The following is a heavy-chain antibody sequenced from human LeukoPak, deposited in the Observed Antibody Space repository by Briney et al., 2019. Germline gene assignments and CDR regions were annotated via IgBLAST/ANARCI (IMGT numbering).Heavy chain of an antibody. D-gene: IGHD4-17*01. Sequence: GGSLRLSCAASGFTFSSYWMHWVRQAPGKGLVWVSRINSDGSSTSYADSVKGRFTISRDNAKNTLYLQMNSLRAEDTAVYYCARDPRGYGDYVGLDYWGQGTLVTVSS. CDR3: ARDPRGYGDYVGLDY. J-gene: IGHJ4*02. CDR2: INSDGSST. V-gene: IGHV3-74*01. CDR1: GFTFSSYW.